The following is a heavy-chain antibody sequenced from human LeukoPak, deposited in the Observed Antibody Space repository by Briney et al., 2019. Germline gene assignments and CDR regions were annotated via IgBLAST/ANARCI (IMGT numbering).Heavy chain of an antibody. CDR1: GVSISSADNY. J-gene: IGHJ4*02. CDR2: IYYSGRT. D-gene: IGHD3-3*01. CDR3: ARDRYYDFWSGYPTRWYFDY. V-gene: IGHV4-31*03. Sequence: SETLSLTCTVSGVSISSADNYWSWIRQHPVKGLEWIGYIYYSGRTFYNPSLKSRLTMSIDTSKKQFSLNLYSVTAADTAVYYCARDRYYDFWSGYPTRWYFDYWGQGTLVTVSS.